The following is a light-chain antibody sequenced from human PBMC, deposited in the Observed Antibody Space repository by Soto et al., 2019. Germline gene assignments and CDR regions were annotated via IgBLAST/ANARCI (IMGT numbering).Light chain of an antibody. V-gene: IGLV1-40*01. CDR2: GNS. CDR3: QSYDSRLGGYV. CDR1: SSNIGAGYD. Sequence: QPVLTQPPAVSGAPGQRVTISCTGSSSNIGAGYDVHWYQQLPGTAPKLLIYGNSNRPSGVPDRFSGSKSGTSVSLAITGLQAEDEADYYCQSYDSRLGGYVFGTGTKVTVL. J-gene: IGLJ1*01.